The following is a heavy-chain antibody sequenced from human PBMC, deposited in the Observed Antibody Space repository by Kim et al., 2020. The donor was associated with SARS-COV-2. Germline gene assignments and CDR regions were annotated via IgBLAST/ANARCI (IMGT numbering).Heavy chain of an antibody. J-gene: IGHJ4*02. D-gene: IGHD3-10*01. CDR1: GFTFSSYS. V-gene: IGHV3-21*01. Sequence: GGSLRLSCAASGFTFSSYSMNWVRQAPGKGLEWVSSISSSSSYIYYADSVKGRFTISRDNAKNSLYLQMNSLRAEDTAVYYCASDLLWFGEFDYWGQGTLVTVSS. CDR2: ISSSSSYI. CDR3: ASDLLWFGEFDY.